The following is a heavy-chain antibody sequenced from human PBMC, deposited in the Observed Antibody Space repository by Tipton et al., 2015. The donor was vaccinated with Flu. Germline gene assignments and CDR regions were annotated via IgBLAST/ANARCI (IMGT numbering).Heavy chain of an antibody. V-gene: IGHV1-2*04. CDR3: ARGGVLSGSGDAFDI. D-gene: IGHD3-22*01. Sequence: QVQLVQSGAEVKKPGASVKVSCKASGYTFTGYYMHWVRQAPGQGLEWMGWINPNSGGTNYAQKFQGWVTMTRDTSISTAYMELSRLRSDDTAVYYCARGGVLSGSGDAFDIWGQGTMVTVSS. J-gene: IGHJ3*02. CDR2: INPNSGGT. CDR1: GYTFTGYY.